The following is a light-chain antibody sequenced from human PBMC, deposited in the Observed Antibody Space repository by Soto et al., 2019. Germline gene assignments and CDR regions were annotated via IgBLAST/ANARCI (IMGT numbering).Light chain of an antibody. CDR3: QNYNGAPWT. CDR2: AAS. V-gene: IGKV1-27*01. Sequence: DIQMTQSPSSLSASVGDRVTITCRASQGISTYLVWYQQKPGTVPKLLIFAASTLQSGVPSRFSGSGSGTEFTLTISSLPPEDVATYYCQNYNGAPWTFGQGTKVEIK. J-gene: IGKJ1*01. CDR1: QGISTY.